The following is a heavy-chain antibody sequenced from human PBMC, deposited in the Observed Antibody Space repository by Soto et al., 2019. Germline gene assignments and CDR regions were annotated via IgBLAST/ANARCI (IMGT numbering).Heavy chain of an antibody. CDR2: ISHFATT. CDR3: ATGGGYDPFEF. Sequence: TLSLTCTASVVTMTYGGYSWSWHPQSPGKGLDWLGYISHFATTYYNPSFKSRLSLSIDRTKNQFPLSLSSITAADKDVYYGATGGGYDPFEFWGQRVLGTVPS. D-gene: IGHD3-16*01. V-gene: IGHV4-30-2*06. J-gene: IGHJ4*02. CDR1: VVTMTYGGYS.